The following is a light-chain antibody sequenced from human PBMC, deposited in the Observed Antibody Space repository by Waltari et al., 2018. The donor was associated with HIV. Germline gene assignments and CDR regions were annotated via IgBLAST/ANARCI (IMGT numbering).Light chain of an antibody. CDR1: YIGTKS. V-gene: IGLV3-9*01. CDR3: QVWDSGAVI. Sequence: YEVTQARSVSVTLGQTAKITCGGNYIGTKSVHWYQQRPGQAHTLVIFADSGRPSGVPERFSGSSSGNLATLSINRVQSGDEADYYCQVWDSGAVIFGGGTKLTV. CDR2: ADS. J-gene: IGLJ2*01.